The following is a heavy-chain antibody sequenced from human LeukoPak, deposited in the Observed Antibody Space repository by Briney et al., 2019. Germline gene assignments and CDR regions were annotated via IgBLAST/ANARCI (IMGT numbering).Heavy chain of an antibody. CDR3: AREYIGGYSYGTPGDY. J-gene: IGHJ4*02. Sequence: GGSLRLSCAASGFTVSSNYMNWVRQAPGKGLEWVSVIYSGGSTYYADSVKGRFTISRDNSKNTLYLQMNSLRAEDTAVYYCAREYIGGYSYGTPGDYWGQGTLVTVSS. D-gene: IGHD5-18*01. CDR1: GFTVSSNY. CDR2: IYSGGST. V-gene: IGHV3-53*01.